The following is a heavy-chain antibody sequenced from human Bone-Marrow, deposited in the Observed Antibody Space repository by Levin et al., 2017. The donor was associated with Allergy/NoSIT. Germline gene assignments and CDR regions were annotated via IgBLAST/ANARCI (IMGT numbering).Heavy chain of an antibody. CDR3: ARDGAPYYDSRNWFDP. D-gene: IGHD3-22*01. V-gene: IGHV3-30*04. Sequence: GESLKISCAASGFTFNAHAMHWVRQAPGKGLEWVAIVSYDGSNKDYGDSVKGRFSISRDNSKNTVYLQMNSLSAEDTAVYYCARDGAPYYDSRNWFDPWGQGTLVTVSS. J-gene: IGHJ5*02. CDR1: GFTFNAHA. CDR2: VSYDGSNK.